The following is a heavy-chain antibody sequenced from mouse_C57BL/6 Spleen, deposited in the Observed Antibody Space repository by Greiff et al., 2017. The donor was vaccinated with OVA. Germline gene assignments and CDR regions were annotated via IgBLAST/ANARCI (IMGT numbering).Heavy chain of an antibody. J-gene: IGHJ3*01. CDR2: ISYSGST. CDR1: GYSITSGYD. CDR3: ARGRSWFAY. V-gene: IGHV3-1*01. Sequence: VQLQQSGPGMVKPSQSLSLTCTVTGYSITSGYDWHWIRHFPGNKLELMGYISYSGSTNYNPSLKSGISITHDTSKNHFFLKLNSVTTEDTATYYCARGRSWFAYWGQGTLVTVSA. D-gene: IGHD1-1*01.